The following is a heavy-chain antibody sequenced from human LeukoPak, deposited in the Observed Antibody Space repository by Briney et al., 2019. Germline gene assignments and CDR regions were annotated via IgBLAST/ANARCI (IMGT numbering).Heavy chain of an antibody. J-gene: IGHJ6*03. CDR1: GYTFDIYG. CDR3: ARVGNSFYYYMDV. D-gene: IGHD6-13*01. Sequence: ASVKVSCTASGYTFDIYGTTWVRQAPGQGLEWMGWIATYNGKTDYAQNLQGRVTMTTDMSTSTAYMELRSLRADDTAVYYCARVGNSFYYYMDVWGKGTPVTITS. V-gene: IGHV1-18*01. CDR2: IATYNGKT.